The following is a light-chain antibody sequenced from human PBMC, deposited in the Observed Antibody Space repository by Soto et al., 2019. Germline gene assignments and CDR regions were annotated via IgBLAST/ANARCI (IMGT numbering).Light chain of an antibody. V-gene: IGKV1-39*01. J-gene: IGKJ1*01. Sequence: DIPLTQSPASLSASVGDRVTITCRASQHISIYLAWYQQKPGKAPELLIYAASTLQSGVPSRFSGSGSGTDFTLTISSLQPEDFATYYCQQRYSSPMTFGQGTKVEIK. CDR1: QHISIY. CDR2: AAS. CDR3: QQRYSSPMT.